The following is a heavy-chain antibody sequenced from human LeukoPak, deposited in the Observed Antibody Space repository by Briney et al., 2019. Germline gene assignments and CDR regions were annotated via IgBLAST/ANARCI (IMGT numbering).Heavy chain of an antibody. J-gene: IGHJ4*02. CDR1: GYSISSGYY. D-gene: IGHD6-13*01. Sequence: SETLSLTCTVSGYSISSGYYWGWIRQPPGKGLEWIGTIYHSGNTYYNPSLKSRVTISVDTSKNQFPLKARSVTAADTAVYYCARLGFSTSLIAYWGQGTPVTVSS. CDR3: ARLGFSTSLIAY. V-gene: IGHV4-38-2*02. CDR2: IYHSGNT.